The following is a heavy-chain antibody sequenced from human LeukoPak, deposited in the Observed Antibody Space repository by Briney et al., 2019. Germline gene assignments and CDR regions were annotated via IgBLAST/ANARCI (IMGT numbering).Heavy chain of an antibody. D-gene: IGHD3-9*01. J-gene: IGHJ4*02. CDR1: GFSFGDYA. Sequence: GGSLRLSCAASGFSFGDYAMHWVRQGPGKGLEWVSRISGRVCDPFYAVSVKRRFTISIDHSKNSLFLQMNRLRTEDTAFYYCVKDKGPYYDVMTGAGTLDYWGQGTLVTVSS. V-gene: IGHV3-43*02. CDR3: VKDKGPYYDVMTGAGTLDY. CDR2: ISGRVCDP.